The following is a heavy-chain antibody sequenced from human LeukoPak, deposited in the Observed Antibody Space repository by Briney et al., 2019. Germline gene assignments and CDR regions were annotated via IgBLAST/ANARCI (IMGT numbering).Heavy chain of an antibody. V-gene: IGHV3-23*01. CDR1: GFTFSSYA. Sequence: PGGSLRLSCAASGFTFSSYAMSWVRQAPGKGLEWVSAISGSGGSTYYADSVKGRFTISRDNSKNTLYLQMNSLRAEDTAVYYCAKALYPTMIVVVITTDWFDPWGQGTLVTVSS. D-gene: IGHD3-22*01. CDR2: ISGSGGST. J-gene: IGHJ5*02. CDR3: AKALYPTMIVVVITTDWFDP.